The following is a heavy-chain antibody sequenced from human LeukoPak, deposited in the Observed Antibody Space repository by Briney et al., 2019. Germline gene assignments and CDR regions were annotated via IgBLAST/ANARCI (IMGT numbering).Heavy chain of an antibody. CDR2: IWYDGSNK. J-gene: IGHJ4*02. Sequence: PGRSLRLSCAASGFTFSSYGMHWVRQAPGKGLEWVAVIWYDGSNKYYADSVKGRFTISRDNSKNTLYLQMNSLRAEDTAVYYCAKDGAPPIAVAGSPDYWGQGTLVTVFS. CDR1: GFTFSSYG. CDR3: AKDGAPPIAVAGSPDY. V-gene: IGHV3-33*06. D-gene: IGHD6-19*01.